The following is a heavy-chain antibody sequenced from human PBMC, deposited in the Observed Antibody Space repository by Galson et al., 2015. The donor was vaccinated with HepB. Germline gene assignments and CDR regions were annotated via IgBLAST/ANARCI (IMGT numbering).Heavy chain of an antibody. V-gene: IGHV3-7*04. Sequence: SLRLSCAASGFSFGLYWMSWVRQAPGKGLEWVANIKEDGSDKNYVDSVKGRFTISRDNAKNSLYLQMTSLRAEDTALYYCARAPYGDYLAEYFQHWGQGTHVTVSS. CDR2: IKEDGSDK. J-gene: IGHJ1*01. CDR1: GFSFGLYW. D-gene: IGHD2-21*02. CDR3: ARAPYGDYLAEYFQH.